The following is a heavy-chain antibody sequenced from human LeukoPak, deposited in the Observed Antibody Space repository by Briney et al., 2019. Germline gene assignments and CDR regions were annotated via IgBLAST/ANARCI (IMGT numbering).Heavy chain of an antibody. CDR2: IYPRGST. V-gene: IGHV4-4*07. CDR1: GGSIMSYY. Sequence: SETLSLTCTVSGGSIMSYYWSWVRQSPGKGQEWIGRIYPRGSTESNTSHKSRFTMSVDMCKKQFSLKLTSVTAADTAVYYCARVKFFDSTGYTPGYYMDVWGKGTTVTVSS. J-gene: IGHJ6*03. D-gene: IGHD3-22*01. CDR3: ARVKFFDSTGYTPGYYMDV.